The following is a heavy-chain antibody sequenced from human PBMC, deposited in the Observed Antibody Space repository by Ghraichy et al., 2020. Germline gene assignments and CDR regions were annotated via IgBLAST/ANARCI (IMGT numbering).Heavy chain of an antibody. V-gene: IGHV4-30-4*01. J-gene: IGHJ4*02. CDR2: IYYSGST. CDR1: GGSISSGDYY. Sequence: TLSLTCTVSGGSISSGDYYWSWIRQPPGKGLEWIGYIYYSGSTYYNPSLKSRVTISVDTSKNQFSLKLSSVTAADTAVYYCARVNREGFCSGGNCYGERWGVDYWGQGTLVTVSS. D-gene: IGHD2-15*01. CDR3: ARVNREGFCSGGNCYGERWGVDY.